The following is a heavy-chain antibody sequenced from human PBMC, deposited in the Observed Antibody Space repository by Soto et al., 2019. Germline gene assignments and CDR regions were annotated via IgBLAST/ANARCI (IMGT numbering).Heavy chain of an antibody. CDR3: ARYFDWPSGFAI. D-gene: IGHD3-9*01. Sequence: KPSETLSLTCTVSGGSISSSSYYWGWIRQPPGKGLEWIGYIYYSGSTYYNPSLKSRVTISVDTSKNQFSLNLGSVTAADTAVYNCARYFDWPSGFAIWGPGTMVTISS. CDR1: GGSISSSSYY. J-gene: IGHJ3*02. V-gene: IGHV4-39*07. CDR2: IYYSGST.